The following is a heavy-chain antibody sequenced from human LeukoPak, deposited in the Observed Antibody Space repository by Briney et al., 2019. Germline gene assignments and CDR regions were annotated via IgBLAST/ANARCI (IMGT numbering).Heavy chain of an antibody. CDR1: GYTFTDYY. Sequence: ASVKISCKVSGYTFTDYYMHWVRQAPGQGLEWMGWINPNYGGTNYAQKFQGRVTMTRDTSISTAYMELSRLRSDDTAVYYCARGRVGYCSSTNCYKGGSIDYWGQGTLVTVSS. CDR2: INPNYGGT. D-gene: IGHD2-2*02. V-gene: IGHV1-2*02. J-gene: IGHJ4*02. CDR3: ARGRVGYCSSTNCYKGGSIDY.